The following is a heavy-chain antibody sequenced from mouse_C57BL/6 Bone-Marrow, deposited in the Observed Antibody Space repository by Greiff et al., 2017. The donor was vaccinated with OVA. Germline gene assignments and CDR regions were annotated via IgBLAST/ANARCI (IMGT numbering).Heavy chain of an antibody. Sequence: QVQLQQPGAELVMPGASVKLSCKASGYTFTSYWMHWVKQRPGQGLEWIGEIDPSDSYTNYNQKFKGKSTLTVDKSSSTAYIQLSSLTSEDSAVYYCARPGYYGSSYYLDYWGQGTTLTVSS. V-gene: IGHV1-69*01. CDR2: IDPSDSYT. CDR3: ARPGYYGSSYYLDY. D-gene: IGHD1-1*01. CDR1: GYTFTSYW. J-gene: IGHJ2*01.